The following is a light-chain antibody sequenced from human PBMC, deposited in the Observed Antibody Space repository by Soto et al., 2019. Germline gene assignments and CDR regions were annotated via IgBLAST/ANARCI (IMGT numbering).Light chain of an antibody. CDR2: RAS. V-gene: IGKV1-39*01. Sequence: DIQITQSPSSLSASVGDRVTITCRASESIYSYLIWYQQKPGKAPKLLIYRASTLQSGVPSRFSGSGSGADFTLTISSLQPEDFATYYCQQSYTTPLTFGGGTKVDIK. CDR1: ESIYSY. CDR3: QQSYTTPLT. J-gene: IGKJ4*01.